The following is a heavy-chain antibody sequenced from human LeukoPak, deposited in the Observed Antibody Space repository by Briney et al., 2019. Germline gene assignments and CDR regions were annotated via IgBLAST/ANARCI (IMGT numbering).Heavy chain of an antibody. J-gene: IGHJ4*02. CDR1: GLPFSSDR. V-gene: IGHV3-21*01. Sequence: PGGSLRLSCAASGLPFSSDRMNWVRQAPGKGPEWVSTIYSGSDYIYYADSVKGRFTISRDNAKNSLYLQMNSLRAEDTAVYYCASGGHDYVIPWGQGTLVTVSS. D-gene: IGHD5-12*01. CDR3: ASGGHDYVIP. CDR2: IYSGSDYI.